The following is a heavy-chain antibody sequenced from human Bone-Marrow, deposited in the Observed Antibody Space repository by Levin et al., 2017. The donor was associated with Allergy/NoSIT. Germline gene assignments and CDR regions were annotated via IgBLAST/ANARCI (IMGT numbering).Heavy chain of an antibody. V-gene: IGHV3-30*04. J-gene: IGHJ6*02. CDR2: ISYDGSTE. Sequence: LSLTCAASGFTFNRFILYWVRQSPGKGLEWVALISYDGSTEYHAESVKGRFTISRDNFNNTLFLQMNSLRSEDTAVYYCARGIWFGEFPYYYYYGMDVWCQGTTVTVSS. CDR3: ARGIWFGEFPYYYYYGMDV. CDR1: GFTFNRFI. D-gene: IGHD3-10*01.